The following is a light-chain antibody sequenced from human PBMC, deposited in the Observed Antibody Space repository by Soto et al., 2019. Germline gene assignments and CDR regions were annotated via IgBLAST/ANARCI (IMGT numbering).Light chain of an antibody. J-gene: IGKJ5*01. CDR1: QDINTY. CDR3: QQRKSYPIT. Sequence: DIQLTQSPSFLSASVGDRFTITCRASQDINTYLAWYQQKPGKAPKLLIFAASTLQNGVPSRFSGSGSGTEFTVTITSLQPEDFATYYCQQRKSYPITFGQGTRLEIK. CDR2: AAS. V-gene: IGKV1-9*01.